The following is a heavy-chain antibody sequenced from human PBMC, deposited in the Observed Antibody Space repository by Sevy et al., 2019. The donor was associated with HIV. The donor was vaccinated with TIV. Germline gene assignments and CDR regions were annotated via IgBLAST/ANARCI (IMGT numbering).Heavy chain of an antibody. CDR1: GFTVSINY. V-gene: IGHV3-66*01. Sequence: GGSLRLSCSASGFTVSINYMTWVRQAPGKGLEWVSVIYSDGTTHHGDSVKGRFTISRYNSGNTLYLQMNSLRVEGTAVYYCARGKGGYGYGLNYWGQGTLGTVSS. CDR3: ARGKGGYGYGLNY. CDR2: IYSDGTT. J-gene: IGHJ4*02. D-gene: IGHD5-18*01.